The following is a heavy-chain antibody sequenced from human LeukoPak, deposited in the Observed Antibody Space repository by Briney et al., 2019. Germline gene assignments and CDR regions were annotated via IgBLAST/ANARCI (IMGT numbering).Heavy chain of an antibody. CDR3: ARGSGWLTDH. D-gene: IGHD6-19*01. CDR2: IDYNGRT. Sequence: PSETLSLTCTVSGGSVTSGTYFLNWIRQAPGKGLEWIGYIDYNGRTNYSPSLKSRVTISVGTSKNQFLLKVSSVTATDTAVYYCARGSGWLTDHWGQGTLVTVSS. J-gene: IGHJ4*02. V-gene: IGHV4-61*01. CDR1: GGSVTSGTYF.